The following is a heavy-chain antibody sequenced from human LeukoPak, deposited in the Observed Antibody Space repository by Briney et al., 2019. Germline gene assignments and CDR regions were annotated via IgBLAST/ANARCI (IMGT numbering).Heavy chain of an antibody. CDR1: GYTFTSYY. CDR3: ARVAIVATIGRTLTFDY. Sequence: GASVKVSCTASGYTFTSYYMHWVRQAPGQGLEWMGIINPSGGSYSYAQEIQGRVTMTRDMSTSTVYMELSSLRSEDTAVYYRARVAIVATIGRTLTFDYWGQGTLVTVSS. J-gene: IGHJ4*02. V-gene: IGHV1-46*01. CDR2: INPSGGSY. D-gene: IGHD5-12*01.